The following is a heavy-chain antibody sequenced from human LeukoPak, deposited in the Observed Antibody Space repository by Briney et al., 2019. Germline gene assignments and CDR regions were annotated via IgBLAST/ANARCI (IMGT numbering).Heavy chain of an antibody. Sequence: PSETLSLTCTVSGGYISSYYWSWIRQPPGKGLEWIGYILNSGSTNYAHSLKSRVTISVGKSKNQLSLKLSYVTAADTAVYFCALGDCSSTSCFVFDDCGQGTLVTVSS. CDR2: ILNSGST. CDR1: GGYISSYY. D-gene: IGHD2-2*01. J-gene: IGHJ4*02. CDR3: ALGDCSSTSCFVFDD. V-gene: IGHV4-59*01.